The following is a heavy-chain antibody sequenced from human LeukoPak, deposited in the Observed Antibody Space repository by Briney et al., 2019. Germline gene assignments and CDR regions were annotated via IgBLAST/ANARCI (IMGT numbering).Heavy chain of an antibody. V-gene: IGHV3-74*03. CDR1: PFTFSGYW. J-gene: IGHJ5*01. Sequence: GGSLRLSCTVSPFTFSGYWMHWVRQAPGKGLVWVSRINSDGYSITYADSVKGRFTISRDNAKNTLYLQMNSLIVEDTAVYFCARAGYSSGFDSWGQGTLVTVSS. CDR2: INSDGYSI. D-gene: IGHD6-19*01. CDR3: ARAGYSSGFDS.